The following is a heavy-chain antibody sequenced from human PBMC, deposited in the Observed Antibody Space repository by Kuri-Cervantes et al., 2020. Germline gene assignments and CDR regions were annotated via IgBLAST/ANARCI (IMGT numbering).Heavy chain of an antibody. D-gene: IGHD1-26*01. J-gene: IGHJ4*02. Sequence: ASVKVSCKASGYTFTGYYMHWVRQAPGQGLEWMGWINPNSGGTNYAQKFQGRVTMTRDTSISTAYMELSSLRSEDMAVYYCARVEEGWEPLVFDYWGQGTLVTVSS. V-gene: IGHV1-2*02. CDR2: INPNSGGT. CDR3: ARVEEGWEPLVFDY. CDR1: GYTFTGYY.